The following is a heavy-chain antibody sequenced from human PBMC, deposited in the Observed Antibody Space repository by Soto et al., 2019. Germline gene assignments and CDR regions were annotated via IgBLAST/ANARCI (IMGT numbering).Heavy chain of an antibody. CDR1: GFTFSNYW. J-gene: IGHJ4*02. V-gene: IGHV3-74*01. Sequence: GGSLRLSCAASGFTFSNYWMHWVRKAPGKGLVWVSRINSDGSTTSHADSVKGRFTISRDNAKNTLYLQMNSLRAEDTAVYYCARLPGYSTGWTPFDFWGQGTQVTVSS. CDR3: ARLPGYSTGWTPFDF. CDR2: INSDGSTT. D-gene: IGHD6-19*01.